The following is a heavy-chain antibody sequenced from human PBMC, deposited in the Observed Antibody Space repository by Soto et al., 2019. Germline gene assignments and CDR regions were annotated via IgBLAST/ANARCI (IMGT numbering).Heavy chain of an antibody. D-gene: IGHD3-3*02. CDR3: ISPGPRRRHYFYYGMDV. CDR2: ISSSGGST. J-gene: IGHJ6*02. V-gene: IGHV3-23*01. Sequence: SGGSLRLSCAASGFTFSSYAMSWVRQAPGKGLEWVSGISSSGGSTYYADSVKGRFTISRDNSKNTLFLRMNRPRVEDTAVYYCISPGPRRRHYFYYGMDVWGQGSTVTVSS. CDR1: GFTFSSYA.